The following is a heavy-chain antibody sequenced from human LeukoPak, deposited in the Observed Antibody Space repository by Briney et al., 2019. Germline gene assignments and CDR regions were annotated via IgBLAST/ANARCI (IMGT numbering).Heavy chain of an antibody. D-gene: IGHD5-24*01. V-gene: IGHV3-7*01. CDR1: GLTFSSHS. CDR2: IGPDGAQK. Sequence: GESLTLSCAASGLTFSSHSMGWVRQAPGKGLECVATIGPDGAQKDFVDSVKGRFTLSRDNAKNSLFLEMNRLRVEDTAVYYCARWRGLQSEFDCWGQGTLVTVSS. CDR3: ARWRGLQSEFDC. J-gene: IGHJ4*02.